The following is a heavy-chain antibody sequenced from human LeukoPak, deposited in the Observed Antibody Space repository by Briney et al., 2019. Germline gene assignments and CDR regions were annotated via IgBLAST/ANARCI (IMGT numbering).Heavy chain of an antibody. CDR1: GFSIRGYW. CDR2: IKSDGSWT. D-gene: IGHD5-12*01. V-gene: IGHV3-74*01. Sequence: GGSLRLSCAASGFSIRGYWMHWVRQAPGKGLMWVSRIKSDGSWTNYADSVRGRFAISRDNAKNTLYLQMIGLRAEDTAIYYCVRDGDAYDFDHWGQGILVTVSS. CDR3: VRDGDAYDFDH. J-gene: IGHJ4*02.